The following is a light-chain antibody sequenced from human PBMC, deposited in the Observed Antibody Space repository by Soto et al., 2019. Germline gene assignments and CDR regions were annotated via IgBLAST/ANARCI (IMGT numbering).Light chain of an antibody. CDR2: EVS. V-gene: IGLV2-23*02. CDR1: SSDVGSYNL. J-gene: IGLJ2*01. Sequence: QSAQTQPASVSGSPGQSITISCTGTSSDVGSYNLVSWYQQHPGKAPKLMIYEVSKRPSGVSNRFSGSKSGNTASLTISGLQAEDEADYYCCSYAGSSPVVFGGGTKLTVL. CDR3: CSYAGSSPVV.